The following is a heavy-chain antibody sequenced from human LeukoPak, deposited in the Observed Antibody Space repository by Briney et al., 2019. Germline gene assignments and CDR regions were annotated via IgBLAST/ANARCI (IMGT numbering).Heavy chain of an antibody. CDR2: IKEDGSEK. CDR3: ARDSSGYQ. CDR1: GFTFSTYW. V-gene: IGHV3-7*01. D-gene: IGHD3-22*01. J-gene: IGHJ4*02. Sequence: GGSLRLSCAASGFTFSTYWMSWVRQAPGKGLEWVANIKEDGSEKYYGDSVKGRFTISRDNAKNSLYLEMNSLRVEDTAVYYCARDSSGYQWGQGTLVTVSP.